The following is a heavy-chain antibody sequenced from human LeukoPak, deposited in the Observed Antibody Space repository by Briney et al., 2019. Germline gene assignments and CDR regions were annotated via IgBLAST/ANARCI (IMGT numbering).Heavy chain of an antibody. V-gene: IGHV3-33*01. CDR2: IWYDGTNK. J-gene: IGHJ4*02. Sequence: GGSLRLSCAASGFTFSNYGMHWVRQAPDKGLEWVAVIWYDGTNKYYVDSVKGRFTISRDNSKNTLYLQMNGLRAEDTAVYYCARESITGDRDFDYWGQGTLITVSS. CDR1: GFTFSNYG. CDR3: ARESITGDRDFDY. D-gene: IGHD7-27*01.